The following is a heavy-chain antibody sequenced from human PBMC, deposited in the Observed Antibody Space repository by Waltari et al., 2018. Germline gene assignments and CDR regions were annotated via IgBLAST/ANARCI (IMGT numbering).Heavy chain of an antibody. Sequence: QVQLQESGPGLVKPSETLSLTCTVSGGSISRYYGSWIRQPPGKGLEWIGYIYYMVITNHNPSLKSLVTISVDTSKNQFSLKLSSLTAADTAVYYCAGNVIVVGLMGRFDYWGQGTLVTVSS. CDR1: GGSISRYY. J-gene: IGHJ4*02. V-gene: IGHV4-59*01. D-gene: IGHD2-15*01. CDR3: AGNVIVVGLMGRFDY. CDR2: IYYMVIT.